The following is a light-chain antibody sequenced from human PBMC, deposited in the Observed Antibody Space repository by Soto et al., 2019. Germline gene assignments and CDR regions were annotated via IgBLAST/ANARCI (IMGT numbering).Light chain of an antibody. J-gene: IGKJ3*01. CDR1: QSLSSSF. CDR3: QQRSNWPRFT. Sequence: EIVLTQSPGTLSLSPGQRATLSCRASQSLSSSFLAWYQQKPGQAPRLIIYGASSRAAGIPDRFSGSGSGTDFTLTISSLEPEDFAVYYCQQRSNWPRFTFGPGTKVDIQ. CDR2: GAS. V-gene: IGKV3D-20*02.